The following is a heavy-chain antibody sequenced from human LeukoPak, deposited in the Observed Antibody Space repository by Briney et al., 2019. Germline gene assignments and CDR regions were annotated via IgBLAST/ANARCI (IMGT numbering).Heavy chain of an antibody. J-gene: IGHJ4*02. CDR1: GGSISSYI. V-gene: IGHV4-59*01. Sequence: SETLSLTCTVSGGSISSYIWSWFRQPPGKGLEWIGYISDSGNTRHNPSLKSRVTISVDTSKNQFSLKLSSVTAADTAVYYCARDLSPTYWGQGTLVTVSS. CDR3: ARDLSPTY. CDR2: ISDSGNT.